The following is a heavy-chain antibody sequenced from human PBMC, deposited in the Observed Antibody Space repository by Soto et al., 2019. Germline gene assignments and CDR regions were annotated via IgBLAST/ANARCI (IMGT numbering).Heavy chain of an antibody. CDR2: INGAESST. D-gene: IGHD3-16*01. J-gene: IGHJ6*03. CDR1: EFAFSSYW. V-gene: IGHV3-74*01. Sequence: GGSLRLSCAASEFAFSSYWMQWVRQAPGKGLVWVSRINGAESSTNYADSVKGRFTISRDNAKNTLYLQMDSLRAEDTAIYYCARVASPYYYYYMDVWGRGTTVTVSS. CDR3: ARVASPYYYYYMDV.